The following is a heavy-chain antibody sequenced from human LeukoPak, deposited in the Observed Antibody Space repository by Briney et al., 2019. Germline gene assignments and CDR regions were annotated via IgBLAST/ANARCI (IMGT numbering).Heavy chain of an antibody. CDR3: ASWSENGYSSGWYGVDAFDI. CDR2: IYYSGST. Sequence: SETLSLTCTVSGGSISSSSYYWGWIRQPPGKGLEWIGSIYYSGSTYYNPSLKSRVTISVDTSKNQFSLKLSSVTAADTAVYYCASWSENGYSSGWYGVDAFDIWGQGTMVTVSS. V-gene: IGHV4-39*01. D-gene: IGHD6-19*01. CDR1: GGSISSSSYY. J-gene: IGHJ3*02.